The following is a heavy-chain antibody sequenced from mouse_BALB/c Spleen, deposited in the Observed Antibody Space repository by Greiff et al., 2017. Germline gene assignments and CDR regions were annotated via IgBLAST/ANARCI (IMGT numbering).Heavy chain of an antibody. Sequence: QVQLKESGPGLVAPSQSLSITCTVSGFSLTSYDISWIRQPPGKGLEWLGVIWTGGGTNYNSAFMSRLSISKDNSKSQVFLKMNSLQTDDTAIYYCVRAGYYDYDGSYAMDYWGQGTSVTVSS. CDR2: IWTGGGT. J-gene: IGHJ4*01. V-gene: IGHV2-9-2*01. CDR1: GFSLTSYD. D-gene: IGHD2-4*01. CDR3: VRAGYYDYDGSYAMDY.